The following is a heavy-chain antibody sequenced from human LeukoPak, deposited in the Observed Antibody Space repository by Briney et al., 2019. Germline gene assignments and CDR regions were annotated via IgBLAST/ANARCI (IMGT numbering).Heavy chain of an antibody. V-gene: IGHV1-18*01. CDR2: ISAYNVNT. Sequence: ASVKVSCKASGYTFTSYGISWVRQAPGQGLEWMGWISAYNVNTNDAQKLQGRVTMTTDTSTTTAYMELRSLRSDDTAVYYCARVPVSGPGARFDYWGQGTLVNVSS. D-gene: IGHD4-11*01. CDR1: GYTFTSYG. J-gene: IGHJ4*02. CDR3: ARVPVSGPGARFDY.